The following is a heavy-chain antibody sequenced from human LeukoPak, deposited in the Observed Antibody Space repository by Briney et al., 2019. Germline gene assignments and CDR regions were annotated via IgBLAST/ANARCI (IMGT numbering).Heavy chain of an antibody. CDR2: INHDGSQK. Sequence: GGSLRLSCEGSGFTFSNYWMSWVRQAPGKGLEWVANINHDGSQKYYEDSVKGRFTISRDNAKNSLYLQMNSLRAEDTAVYYCARANYGNDYRGQGTLVTVSS. D-gene: IGHD3-16*01. J-gene: IGHJ4*02. CDR3: ARANYGNDY. CDR1: GFTFSNYW. V-gene: IGHV3-7*01.